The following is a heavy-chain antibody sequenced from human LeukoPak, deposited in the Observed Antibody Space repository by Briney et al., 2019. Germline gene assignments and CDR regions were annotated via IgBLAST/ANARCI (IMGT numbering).Heavy chain of an antibody. Sequence: GGPLRLSCTASGFTFSSYEMNWVGQAPGKGLPWISYISTSGSITDYADSVKGRFTIYRDNAQNSLYLQMNSLRAEDTAIYYRARDLSCGGDCYSSDAFDIWGQGTMVTVSS. CDR2: ISTSGSIT. D-gene: IGHD2-21*02. V-gene: IGHV3-48*03. J-gene: IGHJ3*02. CDR3: ARDLSCGGDCYSSDAFDI. CDR1: GFTFSSYE.